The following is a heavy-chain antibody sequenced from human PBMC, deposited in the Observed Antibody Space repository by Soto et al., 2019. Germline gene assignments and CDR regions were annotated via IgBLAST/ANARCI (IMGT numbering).Heavy chain of an antibody. CDR1: GFTFSSYA. V-gene: IGHV3-23*01. J-gene: IGHJ4*02. D-gene: IGHD6-19*01. Sequence: EVQLLESGGGLVQPGGSLRLSCAASGFTFSSYAMSWVRQAPGKGLEWVSAISGSGGSTYYTDSVKGRFTISRDNSKNTLYLQMNSLRAEDTAVDYCAKIVAVAVTSWIDYWGQGTLVTVSS. CDR2: ISGSGGST. CDR3: AKIVAVAVTSWIDY.